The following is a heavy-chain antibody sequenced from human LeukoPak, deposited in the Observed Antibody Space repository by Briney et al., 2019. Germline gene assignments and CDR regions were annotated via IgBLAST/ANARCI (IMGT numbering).Heavy chain of an antibody. Sequence: GGSLRLSCAASGFTFSSYAMTWVRQAPGKGLKWVSTITTGDGNTYYADSVKGRFTLSRDNSKNTLYLQMNSLRAEDTAVYYCAKGGDTSGYYYFFDYWGQGTLVTVSS. J-gene: IGHJ4*02. CDR2: ITTGDGNT. CDR3: AKGGDTSGYYYFFDY. D-gene: IGHD3-22*01. CDR1: GFTFSSYA. V-gene: IGHV3-23*01.